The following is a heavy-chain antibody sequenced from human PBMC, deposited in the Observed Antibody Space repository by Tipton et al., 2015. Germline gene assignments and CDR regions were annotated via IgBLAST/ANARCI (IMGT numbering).Heavy chain of an antibody. D-gene: IGHD3-10*01. J-gene: IGHJ6*02. Sequence: QLVQSGAEVKKPGASVKVSCKASGYTFTSYGISWVRQAPGQGLEWMAWISAYNGNINYAQKYQGRVTMTTDTSTSTVYMELSSLRSEDTAVYYCATGFTMVRGIIKYHGMDVWGQGTTVTVSS. CDR1: GYTFTSYG. CDR3: ATGFTMVRGIIKYHGMDV. V-gene: IGHV1-18*01. CDR2: ISAYNGNI.